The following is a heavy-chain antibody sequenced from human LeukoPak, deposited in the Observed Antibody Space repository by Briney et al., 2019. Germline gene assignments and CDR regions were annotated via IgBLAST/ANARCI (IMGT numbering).Heavy chain of an antibody. CDR1: GFTFSSYG. D-gene: IGHD3-10*01. V-gene: IGHV3-30*03. Sequence: GRSLRLSCAASGFTFSSYGMHWVRQAPGKGLEWVAVISYDGSNKYYADSVKGRFTISRDNSKNTLYLQMNSLRAEDTAVYYCARSQGVRGVLTRRGYFDYWGQGTLVTVSS. J-gene: IGHJ4*02. CDR2: ISYDGSNK. CDR3: ARSQGVRGVLTRRGYFDY.